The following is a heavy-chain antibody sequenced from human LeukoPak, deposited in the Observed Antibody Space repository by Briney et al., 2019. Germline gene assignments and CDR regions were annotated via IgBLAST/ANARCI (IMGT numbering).Heavy chain of an antibody. CDR1: GFTFSSYA. CDR2: ISYDGSNK. Sequence: GRSLRLSCAASGFTFSSYAMHWVRQAPGKGLERVAVISYDGSNKYYADSVKGRFTISRDNSKNTLYLQMNSLRVEDTAVYYCASWPGGWYGEDSWGQGTLVTVSS. J-gene: IGHJ4*02. V-gene: IGHV3-30-3*01. CDR3: ASWPGGWYGEDS. D-gene: IGHD6-19*01.